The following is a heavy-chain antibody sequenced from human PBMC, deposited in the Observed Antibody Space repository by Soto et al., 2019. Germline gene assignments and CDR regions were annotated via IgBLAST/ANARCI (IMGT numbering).Heavy chain of an antibody. CDR2: MNPNSGNT. CDR3: ATIPTVVTLPGWLDP. V-gene: IGHV1-8*01. J-gene: IGHJ5*02. CDR1: GYTFTSYD. D-gene: IGHD4-17*01. Sequence: QVQLVQSGAEVKKPGASVKVSCKASGYTFTSYDINWVRQATGQGLEWMGWMNPNSGNTGYAQKFQGRVTMTRNTSIITVYMELSSLRSEDTAAYDCATIPTVVTLPGWLDPWGQGTLVTVSS.